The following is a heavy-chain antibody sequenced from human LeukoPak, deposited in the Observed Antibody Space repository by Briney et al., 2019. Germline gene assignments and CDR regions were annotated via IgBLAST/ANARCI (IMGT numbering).Heavy chain of an antibody. CDR2: INHSGST. V-gene: IGHV4-34*01. CDR1: GGSFSGDY. CDR3: ARRPRYSSGWYYFDS. D-gene: IGHD6-13*01. J-gene: IGHJ4*02. Sequence: PSETLSLTCAVYGGSFSGDYWNWIRQPPGKGLEWIGVINHSGSTNSNPSLKSRVTISVDRSKNQFSLKLSSVTAADTAVYYCARRPRYSSGWYYFDSWGQGTLVTVSS.